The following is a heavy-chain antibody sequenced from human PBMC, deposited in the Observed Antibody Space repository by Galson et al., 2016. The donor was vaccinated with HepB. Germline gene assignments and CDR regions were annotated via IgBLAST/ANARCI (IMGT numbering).Heavy chain of an antibody. D-gene: IGHD2/OR15-2a*01. V-gene: IGHV4-39*01. J-gene: IGHJ4*02. CDR1: GGSISSSNYY. CDR2: IFYPGTT. CDR3: ASHPSFLYYFDY. Sequence: SETLSLTCTVSGGSISSSNYYWGWIRQPPGKGLEWIGTIFYPGTTYYHPSLKSRVTVSVDMSKNKLSLMLTSVTAADTAVYYCASHPSFLYYFDYWGQGALVTVSS.